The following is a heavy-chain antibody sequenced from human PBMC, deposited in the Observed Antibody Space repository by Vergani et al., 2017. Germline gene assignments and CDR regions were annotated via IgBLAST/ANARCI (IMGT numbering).Heavy chain of an antibody. CDR3: AREVTTVVTYDAFDI. J-gene: IGHJ3*02. D-gene: IGHD4-23*01. Sequence: VQLVESGGGLVKPGGSLRLSCAASGFTFSDYYMSWIRQAPGKGLEWVAVIWYDGSNKYYADSVKGRFTISRDNSKNTLYLQMNSLRAEDTAVYYCAREVTTVVTYDAFDIWGQGTMVTVSS. CDR1: GFTFSDYY. CDR2: IWYDGSNK. V-gene: IGHV3-33*08.